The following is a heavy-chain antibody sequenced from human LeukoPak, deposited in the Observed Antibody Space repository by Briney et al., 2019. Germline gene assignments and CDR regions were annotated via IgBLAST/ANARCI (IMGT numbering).Heavy chain of an antibody. CDR3: AKGDSSGWHNWFDP. V-gene: IGHV3-23*01. D-gene: IGHD6-19*01. CDR1: GFPFSSYA. J-gene: IGHJ5*02. Sequence: GGSLLLSCAASGFPFSSYAMSWARQAPGKGLEWVSPISGSGGSTYYADSVKGRLTISRDDSNNTLYLLRNSLRAEDTAVYYCAKGDSSGWHNWFDPWGQGTLVTVSS. CDR2: ISGSGGST.